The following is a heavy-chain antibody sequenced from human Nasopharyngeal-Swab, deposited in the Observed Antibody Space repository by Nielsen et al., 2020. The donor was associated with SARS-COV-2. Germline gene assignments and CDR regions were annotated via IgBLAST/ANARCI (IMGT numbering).Heavy chain of an antibody. V-gene: IGHV1-46*01. J-gene: IGHJ4*02. CDR2: INPSGGST. D-gene: IGHD5-18*01. CDR3: AKGVYSYGYVADLYFDY. Sequence: ASVKVSCKASGYTFTSYYMHWVRQAPGQGLEWMGIINPSGGSTSYAQKFQGRVTMTRDTSTSTVYMELSSLRSEDTAVYYCAKGVYSYGYVADLYFDYWGQGTLVTVSS. CDR1: GYTFTSYY.